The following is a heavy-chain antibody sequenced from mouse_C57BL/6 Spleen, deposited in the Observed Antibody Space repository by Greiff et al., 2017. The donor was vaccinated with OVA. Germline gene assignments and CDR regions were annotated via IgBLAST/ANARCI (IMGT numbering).Heavy chain of an antibody. J-gene: IGHJ4*01. V-gene: IGHV3-1*01. CDR1: GYSITSGYD. CDR3: AREGGSGYAYAMDY. D-gene: IGHD3-2*02. CDR2: ISYSGST. Sequence: EVKLQQSGPGMVKPSQSLSLTCTVTGYSITSGYDWHWIRHFPGNKLEWMGYISYSGSTNYNPSLKSRISITHDTSKNHFFLKLNSVTTEDTATYYCAREGGSGYAYAMDYWGQGTSVTVSS.